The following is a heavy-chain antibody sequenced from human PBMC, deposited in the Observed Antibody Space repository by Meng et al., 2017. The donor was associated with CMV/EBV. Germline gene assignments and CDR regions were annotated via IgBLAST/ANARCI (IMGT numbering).Heavy chain of an antibody. D-gene: IGHD2-2*02. CDR3: ARTYTVNDPFDF. V-gene: IGHV1-8*01. J-gene: IGHJ3*01. Sequence: ASVKVSCKASGYTFTSYDINWVRQATGQGLEWMGWINPNSGSTHYAQKFRGRVTVTRDASISTAYMELSSLRSDDTAVYYCARTYTVNDPFDFWGQVTMVTVSS. CDR1: GYTFTSYD. CDR2: INPNSGST.